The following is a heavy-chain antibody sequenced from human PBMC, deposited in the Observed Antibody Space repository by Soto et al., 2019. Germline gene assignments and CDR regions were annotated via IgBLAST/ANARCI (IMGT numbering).Heavy chain of an antibody. CDR2: IKSMTDGGTT. V-gene: IGHV3-15*01. CDR3: ARDPSEGRVGNWFES. D-gene: IGHD2-2*01. J-gene: IGHJ5*01. CDR1: GFTFSKAW. Sequence: VGSLRLSCTASGFTFSKAWMSWVRQAPGKGLDWVGRIKSMTDGGTTDHAAPVKGRFAISRDDLKNTLYLQMNTLKTEDTAVYYCARDPSEGRVGNWFESWGQGTLVTV.